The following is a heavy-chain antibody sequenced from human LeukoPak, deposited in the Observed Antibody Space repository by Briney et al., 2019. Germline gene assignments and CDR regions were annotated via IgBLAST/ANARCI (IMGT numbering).Heavy chain of an antibody. V-gene: IGHV3-21*01. J-gene: IGHJ6*03. D-gene: IGHD3-10*01. CDR3: ARASAEEVVRGSDPFYYYMDV. CDR2: ISSSSNYI. Sequence: GGSLRLSCAASGFTFSSYSMNWVRQAPGKGLEWVSSISSSSNYIYYADSMKGRFTISRDNAKNSLYLQMNSLRAEDTAVYYCARASAEEVVRGSDPFYYYMDVWGKGTTVTISS. CDR1: GFTFSSYS.